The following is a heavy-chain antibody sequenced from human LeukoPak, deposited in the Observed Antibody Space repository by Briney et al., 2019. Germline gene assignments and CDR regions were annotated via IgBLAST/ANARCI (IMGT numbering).Heavy chain of an antibody. CDR2: IIPIFGTA. D-gene: IGHD3-9*01. Sequence: ASVKVSCKASGYTFISYAISWVRQAPGQGLEWMGGIIPIFGTANYAQKLQGRVTMTTDTSTSTAYMELRSLRSDDTAVYYCARDREILTGYYPSDYWGQGTLVTVSS. V-gene: IGHV1-18*01. J-gene: IGHJ4*02. CDR3: ARDREILTGYYPSDY. CDR1: GYTFISYA.